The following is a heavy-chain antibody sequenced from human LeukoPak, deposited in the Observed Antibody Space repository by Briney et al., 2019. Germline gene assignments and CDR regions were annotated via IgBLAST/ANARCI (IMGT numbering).Heavy chain of an antibody. D-gene: IGHD6-6*01. CDR2: IYYSGST. Sequence: SETLSLTCTVSGGSISSDAYFWSWIRQHPGKGLEWIGCIYYSGSTYYNPSLKSRVTISVDTSKNQFSLKLSSVTAADTAVYYCARTSIATRHFDYWGQGTPVTVSS. V-gene: IGHV4-31*03. CDR1: GGSISSDAYF. CDR3: ARTSIATRHFDY. J-gene: IGHJ4*02.